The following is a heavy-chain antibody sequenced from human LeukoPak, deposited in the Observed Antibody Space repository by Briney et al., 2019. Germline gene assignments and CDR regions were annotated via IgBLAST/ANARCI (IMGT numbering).Heavy chain of an antibody. V-gene: IGHV5-51*01. D-gene: IGHD1-26*01. CDR1: GYSFTSYW. Sequence: GESLKISCKGSGYSFTSYWIGWVRQMPGKGLEWMGIIYPDDDDTRYSPSFQGQVTISADKSISTAYLQWSSLKASDTAMYYCARRVGAIPSWFDPWGQGTLVTVSS. CDR2: IYPDDDDT. CDR3: ARRVGAIPSWFDP. J-gene: IGHJ5*02.